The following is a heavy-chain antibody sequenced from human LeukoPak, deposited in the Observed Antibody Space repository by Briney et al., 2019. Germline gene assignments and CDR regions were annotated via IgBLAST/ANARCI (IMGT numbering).Heavy chain of an antibody. V-gene: IGHV1-8*01. Sequence: ASVKVSCKASGYTFTSYDINWVRQATGQGLEWMGWMNPNSGNTGYAQKFQGRVTMTRNTSISTAYMELSSLRSEDTAVYYCARDKAVAATLSWYYYYYGMDVWGQGTTVTVSS. CDR3: ARDKAVAATLSWYYYYYGMDV. D-gene: IGHD2-15*01. J-gene: IGHJ6*02. CDR1: GYTFTSYD. CDR2: MNPNSGNT.